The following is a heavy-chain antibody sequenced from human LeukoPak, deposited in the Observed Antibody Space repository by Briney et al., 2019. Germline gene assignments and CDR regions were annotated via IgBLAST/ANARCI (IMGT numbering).Heavy chain of an antibody. J-gene: IGHJ6*04. CDR1: GFTFSSYG. V-gene: IGHV3-30*18. CDR3: AKLPGGSGSYFDYYYGMDV. CDR2: ISYDGSSK. D-gene: IGHD3-10*01. Sequence: GGSLRLSCAASGFTFSSYGMHWVRQAPGKGLEWVAVISYDGSSKYYADSVKGRFTISRDNSKNTLYLQMNSLRAEDTAVYYCAKLPGGSGSYFDYYYGMDVWGKGTTVTVSS.